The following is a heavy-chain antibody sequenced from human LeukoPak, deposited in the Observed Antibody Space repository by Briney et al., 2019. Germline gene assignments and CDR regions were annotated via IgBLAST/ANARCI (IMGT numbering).Heavy chain of an antibody. CDR1: GGSMSSYY. D-gene: IGHD6-13*01. CDR2: IYYSGST. J-gene: IGHJ4*02. Sequence: PSETLSLTCTVSGGSMSSYYWSWIRQPPGKGLEWIGYIYYSGSTKYNPSLKSRVTISVDTSKNQFSLKLSSVTAADTAVYYCARRPGQQHYFDYWGQGTLVTVSS. V-gene: IGHV4-59*08. CDR3: ARRPGQQHYFDY.